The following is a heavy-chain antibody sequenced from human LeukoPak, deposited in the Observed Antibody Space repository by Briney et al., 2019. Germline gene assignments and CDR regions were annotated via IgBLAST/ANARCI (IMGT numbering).Heavy chain of an antibody. CDR2: IDSDGSSA. Sequence: GGSLRLSCAASGFTFSDYWMHWVRQAPGKGPVWVSRIDSDGSSATYAGSVKGRFTISRDNAKNTLYLQMNSLRAEDTAIYYCARDGAISSGWYSFGQWGQGTLVTVSS. CDR1: GFTFSDYW. J-gene: IGHJ4*02. CDR3: ARDGAISSGWYSFGQ. D-gene: IGHD6-19*01. V-gene: IGHV3-74*03.